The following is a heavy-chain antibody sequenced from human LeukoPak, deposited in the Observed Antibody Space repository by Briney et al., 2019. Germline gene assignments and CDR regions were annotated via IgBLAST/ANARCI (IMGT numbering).Heavy chain of an antibody. Sequence: GASVKVSCKASGYTFTSYDINWVRQATGQGLEWMGWMNPNSGNTGYAQKFQGRVTMTRNTSISTAYMELSSLRSEDTAVYYCARVRIAAAGSGDYYMDVWGKGTTVTVSS. D-gene: IGHD6-13*01. CDR2: MNPNSGNT. V-gene: IGHV1-8*01. J-gene: IGHJ6*03. CDR1: GYTFTSYD. CDR3: ARVRIAAAGSGDYYMDV.